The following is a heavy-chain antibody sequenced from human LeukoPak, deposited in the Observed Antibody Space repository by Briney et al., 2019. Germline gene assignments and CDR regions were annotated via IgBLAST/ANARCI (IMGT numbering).Heavy chain of an antibody. Sequence: PGGSLRLSCAASGFTFSNAWMSWVRQAPRKGLEWVGRIKSKTDGGTTDYAAPVKGRFTISRDDSKNTLYLQMNSLKTEDTAVYYCTTKKGDCSSTSCYYYYYYYYMDVWGKGTTVTVSS. J-gene: IGHJ6*03. CDR2: IKSKTDGGTT. D-gene: IGHD2-2*01. V-gene: IGHV3-15*01. CDR3: TTKKGDCSSTSCYYYYYYYYMDV. CDR1: GFTFSNAW.